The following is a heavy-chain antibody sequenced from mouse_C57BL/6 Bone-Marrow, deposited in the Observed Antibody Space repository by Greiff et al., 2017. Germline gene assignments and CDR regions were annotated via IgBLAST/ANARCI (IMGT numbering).Heavy chain of an antibody. CDR3: ARHYDDSWFAY. V-gene: IGHV5-6*01. J-gene: IGHJ3*01. Sequence: EVQVVESGGDLVKPGGSLKLSCAASGFTFRSYGMSWVRQTPDKRLEWVATISSGGSYTSYPDSVKGRFTISRDNAKNTLYLQMSSLKSEDTAMYDCARHYDDSWFAYWGQGTLVTVSA. CDR1: GFTFRSYG. CDR2: ISSGGSYT. D-gene: IGHD2-13*01.